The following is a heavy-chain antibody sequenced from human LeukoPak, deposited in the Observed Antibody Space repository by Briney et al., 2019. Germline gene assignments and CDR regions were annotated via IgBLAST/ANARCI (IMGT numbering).Heavy chain of an antibody. J-gene: IGHJ4*02. CDR3: ARGRGGYYYGSGSSYYFDY. CDR2: IYYSGST. Sequence: SETLSLTCTVPGGYISSYYCSLIRQPPGKGLGWIGFIYYSGSTNYNPSLKSRVTISVDTSKNQFSLKLSSVTAADTAVYYCARGRGGYYYGSGSSYYFDYWGQGTLVTVSS. D-gene: IGHD3-10*01. V-gene: IGHV4-59*01. CDR1: GGYISSYY.